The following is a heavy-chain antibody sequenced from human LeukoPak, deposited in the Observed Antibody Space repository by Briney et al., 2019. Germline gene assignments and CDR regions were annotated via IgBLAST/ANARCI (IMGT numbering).Heavy chain of an antibody. CDR1: GFTFSSYG. J-gene: IGHJ6*02. CDR3: AKSYYYDSGGYGPRGRYYYYGMDV. Sequence: PGRSLRLSCAASGFTFSSYGMHWVRQAPGKGLEWVAVISYDGSNKYYADSVKGRFTISRDNSKNTLYLQMNSLRAEDTAVYYCAKSYYYDSGGYGPRGRYYYYGMDVWGQGTTVTVSS. D-gene: IGHD3-22*01. V-gene: IGHV3-30*18. CDR2: ISYDGSNK.